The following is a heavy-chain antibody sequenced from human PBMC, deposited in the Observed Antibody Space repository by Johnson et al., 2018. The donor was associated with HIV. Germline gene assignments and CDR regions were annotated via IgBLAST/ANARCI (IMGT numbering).Heavy chain of an antibody. V-gene: IGHV3-23*04. J-gene: IGHJ3*02. D-gene: IGHD2-2*01. CDR3: ARGAPEDIVVVPAAFDI. Sequence: VQLVESGGGLVQPGGSLRLSCAASGFAFSSYAMTWVRQAPGKGLEWVSAISGSGGSIGYADSVKGRFTISRDNAKNSLYLQMNSLRAEDTALYYCARGAPEDIVVVPAAFDIWGQGTMVTVSS. CDR1: GFAFSSYA. CDR2: ISGSGGSI.